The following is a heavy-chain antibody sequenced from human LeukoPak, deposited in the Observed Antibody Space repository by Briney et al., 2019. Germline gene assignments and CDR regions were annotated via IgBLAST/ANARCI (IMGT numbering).Heavy chain of an antibody. CDR1: GNSFTNYW. V-gene: IGHV5-51*01. D-gene: IGHD3-10*01. CDR2: IYPGDSDT. Sequence: GESLKISCKASGNSFTNYWIGWVRQMPGKGLELIGIIYPGDSDTRYRPSFQGQVTISADKSTSTASLQWSSLKASDTAMYYCARSLPGTMLRGYGIDVWGQGTTVTVSS. J-gene: IGHJ6*02. CDR3: ARSLPGTMLRGYGIDV.